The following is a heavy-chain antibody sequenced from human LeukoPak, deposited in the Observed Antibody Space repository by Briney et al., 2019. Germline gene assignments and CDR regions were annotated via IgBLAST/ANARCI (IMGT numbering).Heavy chain of an antibody. D-gene: IGHD4-23*01. J-gene: IGHJ4*02. Sequence: PSETLSLTCTVSGGSISSYYWSWIRQPPGKGLEWIGEINHSGSTNYNPSLKSRVTISVDTSKNQFPLKLSSVTAADTAVYYCATQGLRWPSGDYWGQGTLVTVSS. V-gene: IGHV4-34*01. CDR2: INHSGST. CDR1: GGSISSYY. CDR3: ATQGLRWPSGDY.